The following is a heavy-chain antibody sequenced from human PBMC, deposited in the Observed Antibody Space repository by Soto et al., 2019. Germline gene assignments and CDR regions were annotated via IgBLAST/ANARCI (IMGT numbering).Heavy chain of an antibody. D-gene: IGHD1-26*01. J-gene: IGHJ4*02. CDR3: ASGVDAGVDY. V-gene: IGHV1-8*01. CDR1: GYTFSSYD. CDR2: MSPSSGRT. Sequence: ASVKVSCKASGYTFSSYDINWVRQAPGQGLEWMGWMSPSSGRTGYAQNFQARVTMTRDTSTNTAYMELSSLTSDDTAMYYCASGVDAGVDYWGEGTLVTVSS.